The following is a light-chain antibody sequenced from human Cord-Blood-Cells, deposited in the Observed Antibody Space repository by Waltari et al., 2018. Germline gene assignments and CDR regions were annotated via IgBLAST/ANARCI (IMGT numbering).Light chain of an antibody. CDR2: WSS. Sequence: DIVMNQSPDSLAVSLGERATIHRKSSQSVLYSSNNKNYLAWYQQKPGQPPKLLIYWSSTRESGVPDRFSGSGSGTDFTLTISSLQAEDVAVYYCQQYYSTWTFGQGTKVEIK. CDR1: QSVLYSSNNKNY. J-gene: IGKJ1*01. CDR3: QQYYSTWT. V-gene: IGKV4-1*01.